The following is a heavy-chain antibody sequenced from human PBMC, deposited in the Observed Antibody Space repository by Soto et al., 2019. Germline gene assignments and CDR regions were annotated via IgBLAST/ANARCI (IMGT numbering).Heavy chain of an antibody. CDR1: GGSISSGGYY. CDR3: ARVGGITSFDP. Sequence: QVQLQESGPGLVKPSQTLSLTCTVPGGSISSGGYYWSWIRQHPGKGLEWIGYIYYSGSTDYNQSLERRGTISVDTAKTQISAELGSGTAAYAAVDYCARVGGITSFDPWGQGTLVTVSS. V-gene: IGHV4-31*03. J-gene: IGHJ5*02. CDR2: IYYSGST. D-gene: IGHD3-16*01.